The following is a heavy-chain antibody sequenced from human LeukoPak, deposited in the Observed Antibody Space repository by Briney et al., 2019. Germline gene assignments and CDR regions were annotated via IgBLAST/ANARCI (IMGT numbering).Heavy chain of an antibody. V-gene: IGHV3-11*04. D-gene: IGHD3-3*01. Sequence: GGSLRLSCTASGFTFRDYYVTWIGQAPGKGLEWVLYIRSPGSSTAYADSVKGRFAISRDNAKNSLYLQMNGLRVEDTAIYYCARVYYASWSGQPLSQHWLDPWGQGTLVTVSS. CDR1: GFTFRDYY. J-gene: IGHJ5*02. CDR2: IRSPGSST. CDR3: ARVYYASWSGQPLSQHWLDP.